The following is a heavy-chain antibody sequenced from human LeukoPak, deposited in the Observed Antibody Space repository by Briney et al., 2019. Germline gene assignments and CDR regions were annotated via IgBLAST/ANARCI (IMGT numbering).Heavy chain of an antibody. CDR1: GFTFSSYS. CDR2: ISSSSSYR. V-gene: IGHV3-21*01. Sequence: GGSLRLSCAASGFTFSSYSMNWVRQAPGKGLEWVSSISSSSSYRYYADSVKGRFTISRDNAKNSLYLQMNSLRAEDTAVYYCARPMRGFAFDIWGQGTMVTVSS. J-gene: IGHJ3*02. D-gene: IGHD3-16*01. CDR3: ARPMRGFAFDI.